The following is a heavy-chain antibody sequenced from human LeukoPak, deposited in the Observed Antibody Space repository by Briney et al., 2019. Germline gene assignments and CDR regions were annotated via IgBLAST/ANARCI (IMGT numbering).Heavy chain of an antibody. V-gene: IGHV4-4*07. J-gene: IGHJ4*02. CDR1: GGSISSYY. D-gene: IGHD2-2*01. Sequence: SETLSLTCTVFGGSISSYYWSWIRQPAGKGLEWIGRIYTSGSTNYNPSLKSRVTMSVDTSKNQFSLKLSSVTAADTAVYYCARGRYCSSTSCSGSFDYWGQGTLVTVSS. CDR2: IYTSGST. CDR3: ARGRYCSSTSCSGSFDY.